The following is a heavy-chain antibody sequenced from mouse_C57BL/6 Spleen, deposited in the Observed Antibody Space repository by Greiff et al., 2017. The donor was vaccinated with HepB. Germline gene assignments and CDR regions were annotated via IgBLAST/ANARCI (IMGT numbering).Heavy chain of an antibody. J-gene: IGHJ4*01. V-gene: IGHV1-47*01. Sequence: QVQLKQSGAELVKPGASVTMSCKASGYTFTTYPIEWMKQNHGKSLEWIGNFHPYNDDTKYNEKFKGKATLTVEKSSSTVYLELSRLTSDDSAVYYCARGSSYEDYYAMDYWGQGTSVTVSS. CDR2: FHPYNDDT. D-gene: IGHD1-1*01. CDR3: ARGSSYEDYYAMDY. CDR1: GYTFTTYP.